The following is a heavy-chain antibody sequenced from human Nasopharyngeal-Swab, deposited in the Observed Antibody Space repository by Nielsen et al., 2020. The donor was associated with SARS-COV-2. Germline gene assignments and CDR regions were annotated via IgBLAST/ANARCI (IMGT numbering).Heavy chain of an antibody. J-gene: IGHJ6*03. Sequence: KVSCKGSGYNFTTYWIGWVRQMPGKGLEWMGIIYPGDSDTRYSPSFQGQVTTSADKSISTAYLQWSSLKASDTAMYYCARRGYGGSGSYYFYYYMDVWGKGTTVTVSS. V-gene: IGHV5-51*01. CDR3: ARRGYGGSGSYYFYYYMDV. CDR2: IYPGDSDT. D-gene: IGHD4-23*01. CDR1: GYNFTTYW.